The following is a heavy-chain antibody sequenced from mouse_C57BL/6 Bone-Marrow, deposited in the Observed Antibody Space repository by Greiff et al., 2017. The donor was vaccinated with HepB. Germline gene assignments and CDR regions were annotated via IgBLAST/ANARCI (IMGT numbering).Heavy chain of an antibody. CDR2: ISNLAYSI. J-gene: IGHJ4*01. CDR1: GFTFSDYG. CDR3: ARQVASYYAMDY. V-gene: IGHV5-15*01. Sequence: EVQGVESGGGLVQPGGSLKLSCAASGFTFSDYGMAWVRQAPRKGPEWVAFISNLAYSIYYADTVTGRFTISRENAKNTLYLEMSSLRSEDTAMYYCARQVASYYAMDYWGQGTSVTVSS. D-gene: IGHD1-1*02.